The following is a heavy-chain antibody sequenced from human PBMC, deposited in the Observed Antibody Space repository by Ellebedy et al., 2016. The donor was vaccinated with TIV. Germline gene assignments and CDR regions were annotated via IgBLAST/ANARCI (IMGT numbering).Heavy chain of an antibody. V-gene: IGHV5-51*01. Sequence: GESLKISCNVSEYTFSSYWIAWVRQTAGRGLEWMGVMSPGDFDIRYSPAFQGQVTISAYKSINTIYLQWKSLRASDTGMYFCARSPMARGILNYWGQGTRVTVSS. CDR1: EYTFSSYW. J-gene: IGHJ4*02. D-gene: IGHD3-10*01. CDR2: MSPGDFDI. CDR3: ARSPMARGILNY.